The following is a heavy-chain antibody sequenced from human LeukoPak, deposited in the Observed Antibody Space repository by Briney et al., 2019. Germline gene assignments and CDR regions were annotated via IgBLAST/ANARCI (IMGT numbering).Heavy chain of an antibody. CDR1: DHSFSSHY. D-gene: IGHD4-17*01. Sequence: SETLSLTCAVSDHSFSSHYWTWIRQPPGKGLEWIGYISYIGSTNYNPSLKSRVTISIDTSKNHFSLKLSSVTAADTAVYYCARDLVTVTKGFDIWGQGTMVSVSS. J-gene: IGHJ3*02. V-gene: IGHV4-59*11. CDR2: ISYIGST. CDR3: ARDLVTVTKGFDI.